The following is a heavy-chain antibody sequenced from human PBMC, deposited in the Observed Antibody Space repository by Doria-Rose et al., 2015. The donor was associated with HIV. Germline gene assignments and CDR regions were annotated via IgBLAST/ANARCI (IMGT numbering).Heavy chain of an antibody. V-gene: IGHV4-31*03. CDR1: GASVSSRGYY. CDR3: ARMGSYRELDY. D-gene: IGHD3-3*01. CDR2: TYYTGTS. Sequence: QVQLQASGPGLVKPSETLSLTCSVSGASVSSRGYYWNWIRQVPGKGLESLGYTYYTGTSDYSPSLKSRLNMAVDTSKNQFSLKLSFVTVADTAVYYCARMGSYRELDYWGQGALVIVPA. J-gene: IGHJ4*02.